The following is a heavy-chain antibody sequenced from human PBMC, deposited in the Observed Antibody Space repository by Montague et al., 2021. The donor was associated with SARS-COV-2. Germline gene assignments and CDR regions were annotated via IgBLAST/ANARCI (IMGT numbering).Heavy chain of an antibody. Sequence: SETLSLTCTVSGVVELRRRSEEHTSELQSHHELVCRLLLEKKTNYNPSLESRVSISIDTSKSQFSLRVRSVTAADTAVYYCARSVQFAYGLDVWGQGTTVTISS. CDR3: ARSVQFAYGLDV. CDR1: GVVELRRRS. V-gene: IGHV4-59*08. CDR2: LLEKKT. D-gene: IGHD3-16*01. J-gene: IGHJ6*02.